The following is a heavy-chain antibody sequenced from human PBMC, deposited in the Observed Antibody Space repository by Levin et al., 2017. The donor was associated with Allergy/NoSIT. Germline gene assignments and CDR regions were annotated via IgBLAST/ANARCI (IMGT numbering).Heavy chain of an antibody. CDR3: ARHRLSTSTISAFDV. D-gene: IGHD5/OR15-5a*01. Sequence: ASVKVSCKGSGYSFPNYKIGWVRQMPGKGLEWMGMISPGDSGDRYGPSFEGQVTISVDKSISTAYLQWRSLKASDTAMYYCARHRLSTSTISAFDVWGQGTMVTVSS. V-gene: IGHV5-51*01. J-gene: IGHJ3*01. CDR1: GYSFPNYK. CDR2: ISPGDSGD.